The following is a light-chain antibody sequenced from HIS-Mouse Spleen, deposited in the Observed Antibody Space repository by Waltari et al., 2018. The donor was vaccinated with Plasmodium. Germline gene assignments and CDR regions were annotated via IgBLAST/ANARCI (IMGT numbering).Light chain of an antibody. Sequence: QSALTQPASVSGSPGQSITISCTRPISDVGGYNYVPWYQQHPGNAPKLMIYDVTNRPSGVSNRFSGSKSGNTASLTISGLQAEDEADYYCSSYTSSSTHVVFGGGTKLTVL. CDR1: ISDVGGYNY. CDR2: DVT. J-gene: IGLJ2*01. CDR3: SSYTSSSTHVV. V-gene: IGLV2-14*03.